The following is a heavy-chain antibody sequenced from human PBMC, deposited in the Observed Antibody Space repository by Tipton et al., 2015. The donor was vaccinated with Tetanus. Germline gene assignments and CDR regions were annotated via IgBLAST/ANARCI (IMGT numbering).Heavy chain of an antibody. J-gene: IGHJ2*01. CDR2: ISYAGYT. CDR1: GGPISGHY. CDR3: AREMSRVFDI. V-gene: IGHV4-59*11. Sequence: TLSLTCTVSGGPISGHYWSWIRQTPGRGLEWIGYISYAGYTSYSPSLKNRVTMSVDTSKNQFSLKLKSVTTADTAVYYCAREMSRVFDIWGRGPLVTVSS.